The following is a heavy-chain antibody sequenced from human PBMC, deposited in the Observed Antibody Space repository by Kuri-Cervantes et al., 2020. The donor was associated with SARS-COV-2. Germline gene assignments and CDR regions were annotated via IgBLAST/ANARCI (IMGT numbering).Heavy chain of an antibody. Sequence: GGSLRLSCAASGFTFSSYSMNWVRQAPGKGLEWVSYISSRGSTIYYTDSVKGRFTISRDNAKNSLYLQMNSLRAEDTAVYYCARVMKQLGRNYYYYYYMDVWGKGTTVTVSS. CDR3: ARVMKQLGRNYYYYYYMDV. D-gene: IGHD6-6*01. CDR1: GFTFSSYS. CDR2: ISSRGSTI. V-gene: IGHV3-48*04. J-gene: IGHJ6*03.